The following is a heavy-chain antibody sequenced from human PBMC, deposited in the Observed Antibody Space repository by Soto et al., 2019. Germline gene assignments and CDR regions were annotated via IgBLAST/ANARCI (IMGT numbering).Heavy chain of an antibody. Sequence: EVHLLESGGGLVQPGWSLRLSCAASGFAFSSYAMSWFRQAPGKGLLWVSAISGSGDSTYYSDSVKGRFTISRDNPKYTLYLQMNSLRDEDTAVYYCAKDDCTNGVCDSFACDIWGQGTMVTVSS. V-gene: IGHV3-23*01. D-gene: IGHD2-8*01. CDR2: ISGSGDST. J-gene: IGHJ3*02. CDR3: AKDDCTNGVCDSFACDI. CDR1: GFAFSSYA.